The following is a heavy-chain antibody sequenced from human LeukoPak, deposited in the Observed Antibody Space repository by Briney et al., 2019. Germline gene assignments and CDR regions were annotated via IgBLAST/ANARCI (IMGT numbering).Heavy chain of an antibody. D-gene: IGHD3-10*01. J-gene: IGHJ5*02. CDR3: ARDIWRGSYGSGSYYGYHWFDP. CDR1: GGSISNYY. V-gene: IGHV4-59*12. Sequence: SETLSLTCTVSGGSISNYYWSWIRQPPGKGLEWIGYIYYSGSTNYNPSLKSRVTMSVDTSKNQFSLKLSSVTAADTAVYYCARDIWRGSYGSGSYYGYHWFDPWGQGTLVTVSS. CDR2: IYYSGST.